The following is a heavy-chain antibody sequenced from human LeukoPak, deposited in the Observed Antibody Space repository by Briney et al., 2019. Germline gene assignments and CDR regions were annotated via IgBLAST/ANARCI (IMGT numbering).Heavy chain of an antibody. CDR1: GGSISSGDYY. CDR2: IYYSGST. Sequence: SQTLSLTCTVSGGSISSGDYYWSWIRPPPGKGLEWIGYIYYSGSTYYNPSLKSRVTISVDTSKNQFSLKLSSVTAADTAVYYCASEGTATGGSDYWGQGTLVTVSS. V-gene: IGHV4-30-4*08. CDR3: ASEGTATGGSDY. J-gene: IGHJ4*02. D-gene: IGHD1-26*01.